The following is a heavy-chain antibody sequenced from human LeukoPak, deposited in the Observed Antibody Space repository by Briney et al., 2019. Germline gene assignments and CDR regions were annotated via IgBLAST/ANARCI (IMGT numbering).Heavy chain of an antibody. Sequence: SETLSLTCTVSNYSISSGYYWGWIRQPPGKGLEWIGTIYHTGNTYYNPSLKSRVTISVHTSKNQFSLKLSSVTAADTAVYYCARGKRGYSYGLLYFDYWGQGTLVTVSS. CDR1: NYSISSGYY. J-gene: IGHJ4*02. CDR3: ARGKRGYSYGLLYFDY. D-gene: IGHD5-18*01. CDR2: IYHTGNT. V-gene: IGHV4-38-2*02.